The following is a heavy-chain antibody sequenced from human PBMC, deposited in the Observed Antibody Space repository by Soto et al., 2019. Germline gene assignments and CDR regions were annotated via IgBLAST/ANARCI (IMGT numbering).Heavy chain of an antibody. CDR1: GFTFSSYG. Sequence: GGSLRLSXAASGFTFSSYGIHWVRQAPGKGLEWVAVISYDGSNRYYADSVKGRFTISRDNSKNTLYLQMNSLRAEDTAVYYCAKGGDAYNSFFDYWGQGTPVTVSS. D-gene: IGHD3-10*01. V-gene: IGHV3-30*18. CDR3: AKGGDAYNSFFDY. CDR2: ISYDGSNR. J-gene: IGHJ4*02.